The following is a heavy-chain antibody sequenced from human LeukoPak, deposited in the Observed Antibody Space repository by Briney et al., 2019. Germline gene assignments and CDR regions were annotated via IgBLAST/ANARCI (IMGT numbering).Heavy chain of an antibody. Sequence: GGSLRLSCAASGFTFSSYAMCWVRQAPGKGLEWVSTISGSGHGAYYADSVKGRFTISRDNSKNTLYLQMSSLRVEDTAVYYCARDSYYDGPSVRWFDPWGQGTLVTVSS. CDR3: ARDSYYDGPSVRWFDP. V-gene: IGHV3-23*01. CDR2: ISGSGHGA. D-gene: IGHD3-22*01. J-gene: IGHJ5*02. CDR1: GFTFSSYA.